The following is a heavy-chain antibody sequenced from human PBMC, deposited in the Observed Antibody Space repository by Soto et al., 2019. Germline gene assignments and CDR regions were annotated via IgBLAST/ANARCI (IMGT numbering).Heavy chain of an antibody. V-gene: IGHV2-5*02. CDR1: GFSLSTSGVG. J-gene: IGHJ4*02. CDR2: IYWDDDK. CDR3: AHRRVDSRSWYYFDY. Sequence: QITLKESGPTLVKPTQTLTLTCTFSGFSLSTSGVGVGWIRQPPGKALEWLALIYWDDDKRYSPSLKSRLTIXXDXSXPSVVRTMTNIDPVDTATQHCAHRRVDSRSWYYFDYWGQGTLVTVSS. D-gene: IGHD6-13*01.